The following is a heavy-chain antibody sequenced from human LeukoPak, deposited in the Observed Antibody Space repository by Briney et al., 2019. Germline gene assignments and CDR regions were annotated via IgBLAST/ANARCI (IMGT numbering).Heavy chain of an antibody. J-gene: IGHJ6*03. CDR2: ISAYNGNT. V-gene: IGHV1-8*02. CDR3: ATGPWSDTIYYYYYYMDV. CDR1: GYTFTSYA. Sequence: ASVKVSCKASGYTFTSYAMHWVRQAPGQGLEWMGWISAYNGNTNYAQKLQGRVTMTRNTSISTAYMELSSLRSEDTAVYYCATGPWSDTIYYYYYYMDVWGKGTTVTISS. D-gene: IGHD3-9*01.